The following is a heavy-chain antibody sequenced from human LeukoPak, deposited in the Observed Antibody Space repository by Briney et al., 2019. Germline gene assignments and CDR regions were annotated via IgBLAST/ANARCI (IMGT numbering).Heavy chain of an antibody. CDR2: IKSKTDGGTT. Sequence: GGSLRLSCAASGFTFSNAWMSWVRQAPGKGLEWVGRIKSKTDGGTTDYAAPVKGRFTISRDDSKNTLYLQMNSLRAEDTAVYYCARLMITMQAAIDYWGQGTLVTVSS. D-gene: IGHD3-10*01. CDR1: GFTFSNAW. J-gene: IGHJ4*02. CDR3: ARLMITMQAAIDY. V-gene: IGHV3-15*01.